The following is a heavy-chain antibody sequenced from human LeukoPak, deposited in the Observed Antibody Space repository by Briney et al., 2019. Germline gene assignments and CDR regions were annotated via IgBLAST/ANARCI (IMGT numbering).Heavy chain of an antibody. CDR1: GFTFSSYA. V-gene: IGHV3-23*01. Sequence: GGSLRLSCAASGFTFSSYAMSWVRQAPGKGLEWVSAISGSGGSTYYADPVKGRFTISRDNSKNTLYLQMNSLRAEDTAVYYCAKGDCGGDCSFPYYWGQGTLVTVSS. D-gene: IGHD2-21*02. J-gene: IGHJ4*02. CDR3: AKGDCGGDCSFPYY. CDR2: ISGSGGST.